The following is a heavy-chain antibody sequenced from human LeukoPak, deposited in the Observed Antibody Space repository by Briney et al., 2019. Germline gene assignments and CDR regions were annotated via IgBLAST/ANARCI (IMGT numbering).Heavy chain of an antibody. Sequence: PGGSLRLSCAASGFTFSSYSMNWVRQAPGKGLGWVSSISSSSSYIYYADSVKGRFTISRDNAKNSLYLQMNSLRADDTAVYYCARSVLRYSSGWYYFDYWGQGTLVTVSS. CDR2: ISSSSSYI. D-gene: IGHD6-19*01. V-gene: IGHV3-21*01. CDR1: GFTFSSYS. J-gene: IGHJ4*02. CDR3: ARSVLRYSSGWYYFDY.